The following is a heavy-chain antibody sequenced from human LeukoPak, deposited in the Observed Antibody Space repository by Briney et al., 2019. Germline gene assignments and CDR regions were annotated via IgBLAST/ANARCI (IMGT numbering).Heavy chain of an antibody. D-gene: IGHD2-2*01. J-gene: IGHJ5*02. CDR3: ARHDGVVPADNDWFDP. Sequence: SETLSLTCTVSGGSISSYYWSWIRQPPGKGLEWIGYIYTSGSTNYNPSLKSRVTISVDTSKNQFSLKLSSVTAADRAVYYCARHDGVVPADNDWFDPWGQGTLVTVSS. CDR1: GGSISSYY. V-gene: IGHV4-4*09. CDR2: IYTSGST.